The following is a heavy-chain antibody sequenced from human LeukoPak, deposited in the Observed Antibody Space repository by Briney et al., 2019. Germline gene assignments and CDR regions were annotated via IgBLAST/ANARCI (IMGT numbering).Heavy chain of an antibody. J-gene: IGHJ6*03. CDR3: ARGRSTMVRGAIGAETRYYYSYYMDV. D-gene: IGHD3-10*01. Sequence: SETLSLTCAVYGESFSGYYWSWIRQPPGKGLEWVGEINHSGSTNYNPSLKSRGTISVDTSNNLFSLKLCSVTAADTAVYYCARGRSTMVRGAIGAETRYYYSYYMDVWGKGTTVTVSS. V-gene: IGHV4-34*01. CDR1: GESFSGYY. CDR2: INHSGST.